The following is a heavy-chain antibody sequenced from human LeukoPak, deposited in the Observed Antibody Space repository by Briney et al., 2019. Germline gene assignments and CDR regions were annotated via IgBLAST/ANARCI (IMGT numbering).Heavy chain of an antibody. Sequence: SETLSLTCTVSGGFIGSFYWSWIRQPPGKGLEWIGYIYYGGTTDYNPSLKSRVTISVDTSKNQFSLKLNSVTAADTAVYYCARGQVDTHFDYWGPGTLVTVSS. CDR3: ARGQVDTHFDY. CDR1: GGFIGSFY. J-gene: IGHJ4*02. D-gene: IGHD2-2*02. CDR2: IYYGGTT. V-gene: IGHV4-59*01.